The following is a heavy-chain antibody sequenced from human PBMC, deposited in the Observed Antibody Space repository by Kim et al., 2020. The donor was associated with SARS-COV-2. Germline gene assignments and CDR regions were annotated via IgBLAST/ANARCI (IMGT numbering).Heavy chain of an antibody. CDR2: ISAYNGNT. Sequence: ASVKVSCKASGYTFTSYGISWVRQAPGQGLEWMGWISAYNGNTNYAQKLQGRVTMTTDTSTSTAYMELRSLRSDDTAVYYCAREGYCSGGSCRNYYYYGMDVWGQGTTVTVSS. CDR3: AREGYCSGGSCRNYYYYGMDV. D-gene: IGHD2-15*01. J-gene: IGHJ6*02. V-gene: IGHV1-18*01. CDR1: GYTFTSYG.